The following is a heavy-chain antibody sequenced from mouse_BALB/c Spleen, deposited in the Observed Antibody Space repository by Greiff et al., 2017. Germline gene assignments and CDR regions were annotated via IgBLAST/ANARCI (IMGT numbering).Heavy chain of an antibody. V-gene: IGHV14-3*02. D-gene: IGHD5-5*01. CDR1: GFNIKDTY. CDR3: ARLPPAWFAY. CDR2: IDPANGNT. J-gene: IGHJ3*01. Sequence: EVQGVESGAELVKPGASVKLSCTASGFNIKDTYMHWVKQRPEQGLEWIGRIDPANGNTKYDPKFQGKATITADTSSNTAYLQLSSLTSEDTAVYYCARLPPAWFAYWGQGTLVTVSA.